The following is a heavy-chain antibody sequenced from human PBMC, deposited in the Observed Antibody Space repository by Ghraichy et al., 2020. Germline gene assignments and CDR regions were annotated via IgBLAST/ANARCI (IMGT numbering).Heavy chain of an antibody. V-gene: IGHV4-39*07. CDR2: IYHSGST. D-gene: IGHD2-2*02. CDR3: ARDTPRYCTSTTCHKGLFDS. CDR1: GGSISNTKYY. Sequence: ETLSLTCTVSGGSISNTKYYWGWIRQPPGKGLEWIGSIYHSGSTYYNPSLKSRVTISVDTYERQFSLKLSSVTAADTAIYYCARDTPRYCTSTTCHKGLFDSWGQGTLVAVSS. J-gene: IGHJ5*01.